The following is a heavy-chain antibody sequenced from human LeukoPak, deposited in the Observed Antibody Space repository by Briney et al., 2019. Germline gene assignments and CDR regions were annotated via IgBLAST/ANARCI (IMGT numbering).Heavy chain of an antibody. V-gene: IGHV1-69*05. CDR2: IIPIFGTA. CDR1: GGTFSSYA. Sequence: ASVKVSCKASGGTFSSYAISWVRQAPGQGLEWMGGIIPIFGTANYAQKFQGRVTITTDESTSTAYMELSSLRSEDTAVYYCARASSIAARPVGYYYYYYMDVWGKGTTVTVSS. CDR3: ARASSIAARPVGYYYYYYMDV. J-gene: IGHJ6*03. D-gene: IGHD6-6*01.